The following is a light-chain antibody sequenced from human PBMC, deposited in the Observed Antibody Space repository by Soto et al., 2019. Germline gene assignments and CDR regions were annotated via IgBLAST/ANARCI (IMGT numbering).Light chain of an antibody. CDR1: QSSGDT. V-gene: IGKV3-15*01. J-gene: IGKJ1*01. Sequence: EIVMTQSPATLSVSPGGRATLSCRASQSSGDTLAWSQNKPSQAHRRRVYGASSRVTGFPARFSGSGAGTDFTLTISSLQSDDFAVYYCQQSDNWPWTFGQGTKVDI. CDR3: QQSDNWPWT. CDR2: GAS.